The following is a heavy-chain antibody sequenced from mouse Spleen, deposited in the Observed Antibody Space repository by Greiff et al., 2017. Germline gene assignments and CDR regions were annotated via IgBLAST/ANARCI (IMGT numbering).Heavy chain of an antibody. J-gene: IGHJ4*01. D-gene: IGHD1-1*01. CDR3: ARRGDYYGSSPYYAMDY. CDR1: GFNIKNTY. V-gene: IGHV14-3*01. Sequence: VQLQQSVAELVRPGASVKLSCTASGFNIKNTYMHWVKQRPEQGLEWIGRIDPANGNTKYAPKFQGKATITADTSSNTAYLQLSSLTSEDTAIYYCARRGDYYGSSPYYAMDYWGQGTSVTVSS. CDR2: IDPANGNT.